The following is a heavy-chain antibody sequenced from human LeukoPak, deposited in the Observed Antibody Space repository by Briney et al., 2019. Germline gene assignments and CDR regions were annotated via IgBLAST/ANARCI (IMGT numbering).Heavy chain of an antibody. CDR1: GFTFSSYS. Sequence: GGSLRLSCAASGFTFSSYSMNWVRQAPGKGLEWVSSISSISSYIYYADSVKGRFTISRDNAKNSMYLQMNSLRVEDTAVYYCARDRAVIRYFDYWGQGTLVTVSS. CDR2: ISSISSYI. D-gene: IGHD6-19*01. CDR3: ARDRAVIRYFDY. V-gene: IGHV3-21*06. J-gene: IGHJ4*02.